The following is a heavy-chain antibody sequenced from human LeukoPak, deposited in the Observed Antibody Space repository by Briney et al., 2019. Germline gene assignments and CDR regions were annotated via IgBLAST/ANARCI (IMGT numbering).Heavy chain of an antibody. CDR1: GFTFSSYG. Sequence: GGSLRLSCAASGFTFSSYGMHWVRQAPGKGLEWVAVISYDGSNKYYADSVKGRFTISRDNSKNTLYLQMNSLRAEDTAVYYCAKRLAAETWGQGTLVTVSS. CDR2: ISYDGSNK. V-gene: IGHV3-30*18. J-gene: IGHJ5*02. D-gene: IGHD3-22*01. CDR3: AKRLAAET.